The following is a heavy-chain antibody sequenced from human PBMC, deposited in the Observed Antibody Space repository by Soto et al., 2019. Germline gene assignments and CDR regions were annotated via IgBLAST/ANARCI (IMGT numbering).Heavy chain of an antibody. D-gene: IGHD6-13*01. V-gene: IGHV3-64*01. CDR1: GFTFSSYA. CDR2: ISSNGGST. J-gene: IGHJ4*02. Sequence: LRLSCAASGFTFSSYAMHWVRQAPGKGLEYVSAISSNGGSTYYANSVKGRFTISRDNSKNTLYLQMSSLGAEDTAVYYCARVHSSSYHYFDYWGQGTLVTVSS. CDR3: ARVHSSSYHYFDY.